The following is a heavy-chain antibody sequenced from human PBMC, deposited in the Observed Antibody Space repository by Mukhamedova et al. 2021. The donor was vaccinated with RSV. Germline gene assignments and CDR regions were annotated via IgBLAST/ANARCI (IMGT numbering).Heavy chain of an antibody. V-gene: IGHV4-30-4*01. J-gene: IGHJ6*03. Sequence: GKGLEWIGYIYYSGITYYNPSLKSRISISVDTSRNQFSLSLNSISDADTAVYYCARILRWQRETSLCHYCMDVWGKGTSVSVS. CDR3: ARILRWQRETSLCHYCMDV. D-gene: IGHD4-23*01. CDR2: IYYSGIT.